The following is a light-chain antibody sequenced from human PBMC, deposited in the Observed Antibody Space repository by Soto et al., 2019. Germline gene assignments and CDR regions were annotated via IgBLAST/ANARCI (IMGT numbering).Light chain of an antibody. Sequence: DIQMTQSPSTLSASVGDRVTITCRAIHSISSWLAWYQQKPGKAPKLLIYEASSLESGVPSRFSGSGSGTEFTLTISSLQPDDFATYYCQQYNSFPTFGQGTKVEIK. V-gene: IGKV1-5*03. CDR2: EAS. CDR1: HSISSW. CDR3: QQYNSFPT. J-gene: IGKJ1*01.